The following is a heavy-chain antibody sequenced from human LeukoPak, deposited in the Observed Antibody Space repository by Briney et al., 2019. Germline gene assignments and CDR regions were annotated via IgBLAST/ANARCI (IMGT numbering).Heavy chain of an antibody. CDR1: GFTFSDYY. Sequence: GGSLRLSCAASGFTFSDYYMTWIRQAPGKGLEWVSYISNSGSSIYYADSVKGRSTTSRDNAKSSLYLQMNSLRAEDTAVYYCGRGHWGLDYWGQGALVTVSS. V-gene: IGHV3-11*04. CDR3: GRGHWGLDY. J-gene: IGHJ4*02. D-gene: IGHD7-27*01. CDR2: ISNSGSSI.